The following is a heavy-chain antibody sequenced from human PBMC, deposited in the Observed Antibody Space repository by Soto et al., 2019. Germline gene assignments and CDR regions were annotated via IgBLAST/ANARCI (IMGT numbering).Heavy chain of an antibody. V-gene: IGHV3-23*01. CDR2: ISGSGGST. D-gene: IGHD6-6*01. CDR1: GFTFSSDA. Sequence: PGGSLRLSCAASGFTFSSDAMSWVRQAPGKGLEWVSAISGSGGSTYHADAVQGRFTISRDNSKNTLYLQMNSLRAEDTAVYYCARALGIAARSYYYYYYGMDVWGQGTTVTVSS. J-gene: IGHJ6*02. CDR3: ARALGIAARSYYYYYYGMDV.